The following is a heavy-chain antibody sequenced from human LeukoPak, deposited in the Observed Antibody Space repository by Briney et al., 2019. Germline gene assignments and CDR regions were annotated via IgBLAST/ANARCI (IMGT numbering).Heavy chain of an antibody. V-gene: IGHV4-34*01. CDR2: INHSGST. J-gene: IGHJ4*02. CDR1: GFTFSSHS. Sequence: PGGSLRLSCAASGFTFSSHSMNWVRQAPGKGLEWIGEINHSGSTNYNPSLKSRVTISVDTSKNQFSLKLSSVTAADTAVYYCARGRSGSWYQFDYWGQGTLVTVSS. D-gene: IGHD6-13*01. CDR3: ARGRSGSWYQFDY.